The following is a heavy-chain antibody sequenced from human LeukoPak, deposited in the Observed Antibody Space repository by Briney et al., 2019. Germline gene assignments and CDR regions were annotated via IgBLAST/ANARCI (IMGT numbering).Heavy chain of an antibody. CDR3: AKVDGYSYGNIDY. Sequence: GGSLRLSCAASGFTFSSYAMSWVRQAPGKGLEWVSAISGSGGSTYYADSVKGRFAISRDNSKNTLYLQMNSLRAEDTAVYYCAKVDGYSYGNIDYWGQGTLVTVSS. J-gene: IGHJ4*02. CDR2: ISGSGGST. V-gene: IGHV3-23*01. D-gene: IGHD5-18*01. CDR1: GFTFSSYA.